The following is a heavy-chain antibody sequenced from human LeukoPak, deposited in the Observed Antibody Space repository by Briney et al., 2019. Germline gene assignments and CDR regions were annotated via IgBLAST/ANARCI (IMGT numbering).Heavy chain of an antibody. CDR3: ARVPVNIWENWFDP. D-gene: IGHD1-26*01. CDR2: ISSSSSTI. V-gene: IGHV3-48*01. J-gene: IGHJ5*02. CDR1: GFTFSSYR. Sequence: GGSLRLSCAASGFTFSSYRMNWVRQAPGKGLEWVSYISSSSSTIYYADSVKGRFTISRDNAKNSLYLQMNSLRAEDTAVYYCARVPVNIWENWFDPWGQGTLVTVSS.